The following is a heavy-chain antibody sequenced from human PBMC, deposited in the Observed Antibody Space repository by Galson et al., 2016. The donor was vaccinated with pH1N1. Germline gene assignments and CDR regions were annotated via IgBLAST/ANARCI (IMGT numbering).Heavy chain of an antibody. V-gene: IGHV3-20*04. CDR2: TNWNGGRT. CDR3: ARELTPRGDYQWVDY. CDR1: GFTFGDYG. Sequence: SLRLSCAASGFTFGDYGMSWVRQAPGKGLEWVTGTNWNGGRTGYVDSVKGRFTISRDNAKNSLYLQMSSLRAEDTALYYCARELTPRGDYQWVDYRGQGTLVTVSS. J-gene: IGHJ4*02. D-gene: IGHD4-17*01.